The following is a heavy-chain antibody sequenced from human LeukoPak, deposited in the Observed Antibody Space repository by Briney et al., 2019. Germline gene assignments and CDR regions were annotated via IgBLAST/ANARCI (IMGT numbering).Heavy chain of an antibody. J-gene: IGHJ4*02. CDR2: ISHTGST. D-gene: IGHD3-9*01. CDR1: GGSVSSSSSY. CDR3: ARDYYNILTAYSGTI. Sequence: SETLSLTCTVSGGSVSSSSSYWGWIRQPQGKGLQWIGSISHTGSTSYNPSLRSQVAISIDTAKNQISLRLTSVTAADTAVYYCARDYYNILTAYSGTIWGQGTLVTVSS. V-gene: IGHV4-39*07.